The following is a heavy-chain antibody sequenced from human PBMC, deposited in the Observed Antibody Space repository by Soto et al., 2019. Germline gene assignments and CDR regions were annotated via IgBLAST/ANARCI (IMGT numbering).Heavy chain of an antibody. Sequence: GGSLRLSCAASGFTFSSYGMHWVRQAPGKGLEWVAVISYDGSNKYYADSVKGRLTISRDNSKNTLYLQMNSLRAEDTAVYYCAKDKLRKDYYYYYMDVWGKGTTVTVSS. V-gene: IGHV3-30*18. D-gene: IGHD1-7*01. CDR1: GFTFSSYG. CDR3: AKDKLRKDYYYYYMDV. J-gene: IGHJ6*03. CDR2: ISYDGSNK.